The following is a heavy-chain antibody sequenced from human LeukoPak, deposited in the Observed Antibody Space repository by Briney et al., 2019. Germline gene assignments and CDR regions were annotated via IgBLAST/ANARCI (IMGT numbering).Heavy chain of an antibody. J-gene: IGHJ6*02. V-gene: IGHV1-8*01. CDR3: ARAHRKYSSRHGRDYYGMDV. CDR1: GYTFTSYD. CDR2: MNPNSGNT. Sequence: GASVKVSCKASGYTFTSYDINWVRQATGQGLEWMGWMNPNSGNTGYAQKFQGRVTMTRNTSISTAYIELSSLRSEDTAVYYCARAHRKYSSRHGRDYYGMDVWGQGTTVTVSS. D-gene: IGHD6-13*01.